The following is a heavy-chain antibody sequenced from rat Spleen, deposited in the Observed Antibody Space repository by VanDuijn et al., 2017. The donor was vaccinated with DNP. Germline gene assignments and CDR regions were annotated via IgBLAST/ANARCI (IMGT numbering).Heavy chain of an antibody. CDR3: ARQPTGMDY. J-gene: IGHJ2*01. D-gene: IGHD1-7*01. Sequence: EVQLQESGPGLVKPSQSLSLTCSVTGYSITSNYRWNWIRKFPGNKLEWMGYIYTAGNTNYNPSLKSRISITRDASKNQFFLQLNSVTTEDTATYYCARQPTGMDYWGQGVMVTVSP. CDR1: GYSITSNYR. V-gene: IGHV3-3*01. CDR2: IYTAGNT.